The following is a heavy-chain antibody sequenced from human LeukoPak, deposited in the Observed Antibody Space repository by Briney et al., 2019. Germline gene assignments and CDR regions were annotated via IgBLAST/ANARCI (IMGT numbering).Heavy chain of an antibody. CDR2: IYYSGST. CDR1: GGSISSYY. CDR3: ARSEGYYDSSGCFDY. J-gene: IGHJ4*02. Sequence: SETLSLTCTVSGGSISSYYWSWIRQPPGKGLEWIGYIYYSGSTKYNPSLKSRVTISLDTSKNQFSLKLSSVTAADTAVYYCARSEGYYDSSGCFDYWGQGTLVTVSS. V-gene: IGHV4-59*01. D-gene: IGHD3-22*01.